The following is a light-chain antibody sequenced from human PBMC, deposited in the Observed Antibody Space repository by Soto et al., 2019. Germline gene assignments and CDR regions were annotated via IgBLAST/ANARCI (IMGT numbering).Light chain of an antibody. Sequence: DIQMTQSPSSLSASVGDRVTITCRASQSIVTDLNWYLQTPGKSPKLLIYAASTLQSGVPSRLSGSGSRTDLPLTISSLQPEDFATYFCQQSYSTPPWTFGQGTKVAIK. CDR2: AAS. CDR3: QQSYSTPPWT. V-gene: IGKV1-39*01. CDR1: QSIVTD. J-gene: IGKJ1*01.